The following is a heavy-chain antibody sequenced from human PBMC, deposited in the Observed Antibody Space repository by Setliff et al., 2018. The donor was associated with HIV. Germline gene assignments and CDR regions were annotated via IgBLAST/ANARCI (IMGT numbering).Heavy chain of an antibody. CDR1: GFSFSSYW. Sequence: GGSLRLSCAASGFSFSSYWMTWVRQAPGKGLEWVANIKEDGSEKYYVDSVKGRFTISRDNAKNSLYLQMNSLRAEDTAVYYCARPQGAYSGYDHFDYWVQGTLVTVTS. D-gene: IGHD5-12*01. V-gene: IGHV3-7*01. J-gene: IGHJ4*02. CDR3: ARPQGAYSGYDHFDY. CDR2: IKEDGSEK.